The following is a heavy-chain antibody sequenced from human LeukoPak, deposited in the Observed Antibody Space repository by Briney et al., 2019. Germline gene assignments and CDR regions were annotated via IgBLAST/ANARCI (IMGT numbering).Heavy chain of an antibody. CDR3: AMEKDSSGWYPLYY. CDR1: GGSFSGYY. V-gene: IGHV4-34*01. J-gene: IGHJ4*02. CDR2: INHSGST. Sequence: SETLSLTCAVYGGSFSGYYWSWIRQPPGKGLEWIGEINHSGSTNYNPSLKSRVTISVDTSKNQFSLKLSSVTAADTAVYYCAMEKDSSGWYPLYYWGQGTLVTVSS. D-gene: IGHD6-19*01.